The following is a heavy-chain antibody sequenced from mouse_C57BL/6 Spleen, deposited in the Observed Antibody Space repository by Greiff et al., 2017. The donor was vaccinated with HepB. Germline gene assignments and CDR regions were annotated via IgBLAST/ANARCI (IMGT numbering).Heavy chain of an antibody. CDR1: GYAFTNYL. D-gene: IGHD1-1*01. J-gene: IGHJ2*01. CDR2: INPGSGGT. Sequence: VQLVESGAELVRPGTSVKVSCKASGYAFTNYLIEWVKQRPGQGLEWIGVINPGSGGTNYNEKFKGKATLTADKSSSTAYMQLSSLTSEDSAVYFCARSYYGSFPYYFDYWGQGTTLTVSS. CDR3: ARSYYGSFPYYFDY. V-gene: IGHV1-54*01.